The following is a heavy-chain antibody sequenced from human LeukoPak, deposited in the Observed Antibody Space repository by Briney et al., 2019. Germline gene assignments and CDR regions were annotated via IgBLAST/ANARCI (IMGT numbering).Heavy chain of an antibody. V-gene: IGHV1-69*05. CDR3: ARVYYDFWSGNDPNWFDP. CDR2: IIPIFGTA. Sequence: SVKVSCKASGGTFSSYAISWVRQAPGQGLGWMGGIIPIFGTANYAQKFQGRVTITTDESTSTAYMELSSLRSEDTAVYYCARVYYDFWSGNDPNWFDPWGQGTLVTVSS. CDR1: GGTFSSYA. D-gene: IGHD3-3*01. J-gene: IGHJ5*02.